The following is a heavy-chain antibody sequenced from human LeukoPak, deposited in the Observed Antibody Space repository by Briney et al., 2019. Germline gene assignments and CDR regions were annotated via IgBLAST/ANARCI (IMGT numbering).Heavy chain of an antibody. V-gene: IGHV5-51*01. J-gene: IGHJ6*03. CDR1: GYSFTNYW. CDR3: ARHLFGGEGGYSNYPLGDYYMDV. D-gene: IGHD4-11*01. CDR2: IYPGDSDT. Sequence: GESLKISCKGSGYSFTNYWIGWVRQMPGKGLEWMGIIYPGDSDTRYSPSFQGQVTISADKSISTAYLQWSSLKASDTAMYYCARHLFGGEGGYSNYPLGDYYMDVWGKGTTVTVSS.